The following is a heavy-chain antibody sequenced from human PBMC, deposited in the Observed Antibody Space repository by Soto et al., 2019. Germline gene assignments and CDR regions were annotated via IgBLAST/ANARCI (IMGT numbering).Heavy chain of an antibody. CDR1: GYSVSSSDYY. D-gene: IGHD2-15*01. CDR3: APLSVSLSGPYGIHV. J-gene: IGHJ6*02. CDR2: MFYSGLT. V-gene: IGHV4-39*01. Sequence: PSETLALTCSVSGYSVSSSDYYWAWIRQPPGKGLEWIGSMFYSGLTYYNPSLKSRVTLSVDTSKNQFSVRLNSVTAADTAVYYCAPLSVSLSGPYGIHVWGQGTTVTGS.